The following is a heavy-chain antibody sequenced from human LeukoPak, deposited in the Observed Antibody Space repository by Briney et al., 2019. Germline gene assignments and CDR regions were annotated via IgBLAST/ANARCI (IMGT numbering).Heavy chain of an antibody. Sequence: PGGSLRLSCAASGFTFSNYGMQWVRQAPGQGLEWVAVIWYDGSKKYYADSVKGRFIISRDDSKNTLYLQMNSLRAEDTALYYCAKDYSSSLYYYYYMDVWGKGTTVTVSS. D-gene: IGHD6-6*01. J-gene: IGHJ6*03. CDR2: IWYDGSKK. CDR3: AKDYSSSLYYYYYMDV. CDR1: GFTFSNYG. V-gene: IGHV3-33*06.